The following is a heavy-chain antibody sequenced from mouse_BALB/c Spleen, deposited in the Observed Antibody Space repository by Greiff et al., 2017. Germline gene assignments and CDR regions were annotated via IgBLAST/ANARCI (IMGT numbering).Heavy chain of an antibody. CDR3: TRRGPNWAFDY. V-gene: IGHV1S127*01. Sequence: QVQLQQPGAELVKPGASVKMSCKASGYTFTSYWMHWVKQRPGQGLAWIGVIDPSDSYTSYNQKFKGKATLTVDTSSSTAYMQLSSLTSEDSAVYYCTRRGPNWAFDYWGQGTTLTVSS. J-gene: IGHJ2*01. D-gene: IGHD4-1*01. CDR1: GYTFTSYW. CDR2: IDPSDSYT.